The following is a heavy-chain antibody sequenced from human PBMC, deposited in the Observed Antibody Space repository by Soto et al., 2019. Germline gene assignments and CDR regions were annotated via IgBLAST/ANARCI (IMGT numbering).Heavy chain of an antibody. J-gene: IGHJ5*02. Sequence: ASVKVSCKASGYTFTSYGISWVRQAPGQGLEWMGWISAYNGNTNYAQKLQGRVTMTTDTSTSTAYMELRSLRSDDTAVYYCARASSSWSYNWFDPWGQGTLVTVSS. CDR1: GYTFTSYG. CDR3: ARASSSWSYNWFDP. D-gene: IGHD6-13*01. V-gene: IGHV1-18*01. CDR2: ISAYNGNT.